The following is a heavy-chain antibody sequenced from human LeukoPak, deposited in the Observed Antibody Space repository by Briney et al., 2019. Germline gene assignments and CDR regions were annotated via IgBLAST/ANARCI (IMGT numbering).Heavy chain of an antibody. J-gene: IGHJ6*02. Sequence: PGGSLRLSCAASGFTFSSYWMSWVRQAPGKGLEWVSVIYSGGSTYYADSVKGRFTISRDNSKNTLYLQMNSLRAEDTAVYYCARDLITMVRGVNVYYYYGMDVWGQGTTVTVSS. V-gene: IGHV3-66*01. CDR3: ARDLITMVRGVNVYYYYGMDV. CDR1: GFTFSSYW. CDR2: IYSGGST. D-gene: IGHD3-10*01.